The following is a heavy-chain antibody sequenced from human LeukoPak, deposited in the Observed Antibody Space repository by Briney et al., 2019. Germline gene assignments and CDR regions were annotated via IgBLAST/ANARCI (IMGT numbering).Heavy chain of an antibody. Sequence: SETLSLTCAVYGGSFSGYYWSWIRQPPGKGLEWIGEINHSGSTNYNPSLKSRVTISVDTSKNQFSLKLSSVTAADTAVYYCARPSTYYYGSGSKSGWFDPWGQGTLVTVSS. CDR3: ARPSTYYYGSGSKSGWFDP. CDR1: GGSFSGYY. J-gene: IGHJ5*02. V-gene: IGHV4-34*01. D-gene: IGHD3-10*01. CDR2: INHSGST.